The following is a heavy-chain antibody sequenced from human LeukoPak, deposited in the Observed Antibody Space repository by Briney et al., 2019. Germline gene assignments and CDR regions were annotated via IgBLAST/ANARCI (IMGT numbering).Heavy chain of an antibody. CDR3: ARELSGSNAFDY. Sequence: ASVKVSCKASGGTFSSYAISWVRQAPGQGLEWMGGIIPIFGTANYAQKFQGRVTITADKSTSTAYMELSSLRSEDTAVYYCARELSGSNAFDYWGQGTLVTVSS. D-gene: IGHD1-26*01. J-gene: IGHJ4*02. CDR1: GGTFSSYA. CDR2: IIPIFGTA. V-gene: IGHV1-69*06.